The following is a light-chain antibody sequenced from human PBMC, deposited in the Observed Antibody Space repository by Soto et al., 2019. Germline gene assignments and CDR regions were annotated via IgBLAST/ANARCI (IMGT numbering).Light chain of an antibody. Sequence: QAVVTQEPSLTVSPGRTVTLTCASSTGAVTSGYYPNWFQQKPGQAPRSLIYSAINKYSWTPARFSDSLLGGKAALTLSGVQPEDEAEYYCLLYYGGAQVFGGGTKLTVL. V-gene: IGLV7-43*01. CDR2: SAI. CDR3: LLYYGGAQV. CDR1: TGAVTSGYY. J-gene: IGLJ3*02.